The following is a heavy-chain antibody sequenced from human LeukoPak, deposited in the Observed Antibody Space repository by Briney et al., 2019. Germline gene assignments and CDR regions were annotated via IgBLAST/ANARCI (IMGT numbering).Heavy chain of an antibody. CDR1: GGSISSSS. D-gene: IGHD1-14*01. V-gene: IGHV3-21*01. CDR3: ARLIVRNPSDAFDI. J-gene: IGHJ3*02. Sequence: ETLSLTCTVSGGSISSSSYYWGWIRQPPGKGLEWVASITSSGTYIYYADSVKGRFTISRDNAKNSLYLQMSSLRAEDTAVYYCARLIVRNPSDAFDIWGQGTMVTVSS. CDR2: ITSSGTYI.